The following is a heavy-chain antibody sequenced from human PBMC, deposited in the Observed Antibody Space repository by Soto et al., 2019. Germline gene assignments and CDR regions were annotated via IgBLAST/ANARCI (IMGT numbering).Heavy chain of an antibody. D-gene: IGHD6-19*01. CDR2: INSDGSST. CDR3: ARGGNPPVSYYYAMDV. J-gene: IGHJ6*02. CDR1: GFTFSRYW. Sequence: EVQLVESGGGLVQPGGSLRLSCAASGFTFSRYWMHWVRQAPGKGLVWVSRINSDGSSTTYADFVKGRFSISRDNAKNTLFLQVNSLRPEDTAVYYCARGGNPPVSYYYAMDVWGQGTTVIVSS. V-gene: IGHV3-74*01.